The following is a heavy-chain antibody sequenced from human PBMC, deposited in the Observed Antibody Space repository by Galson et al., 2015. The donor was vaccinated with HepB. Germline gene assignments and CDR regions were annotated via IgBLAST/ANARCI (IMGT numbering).Heavy chain of an antibody. CDR2: ISGSGGST. V-gene: IGHV3-23*01. J-gene: IGHJ4*02. CDR1: GFTFSSYA. Sequence: SLRLSCAASGFTFSSYAMSWVRQAPGKGLEWVSAISGSGGSTYYADSVKGRFTISRDNSKNTLYLQMNSLRAEDTAVYYCAKDVLLWFGELSPERYFDYWGQGTLVTVSS. CDR3: AKDVLLWFGELSPERYFDY. D-gene: IGHD3-10*01.